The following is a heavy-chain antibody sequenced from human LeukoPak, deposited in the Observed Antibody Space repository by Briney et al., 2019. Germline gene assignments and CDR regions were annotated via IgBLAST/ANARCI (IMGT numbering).Heavy chain of an antibody. Sequence: GESLQISCKGSGYRFTDYWIAWVRRMPGKGLEWMGIIYPGDSDSRYSPSFQGQVTFSADKSISTAYLQWSSLKASDTAMYYCARRSYCYSTSCYGYWFDSWGQGTLVTVSS. J-gene: IGHJ5*01. V-gene: IGHV5-51*01. CDR3: ARRSYCYSTSCYGYWFDS. CDR1: GYRFTDYW. D-gene: IGHD2-2*01. CDR2: IYPGDSDS.